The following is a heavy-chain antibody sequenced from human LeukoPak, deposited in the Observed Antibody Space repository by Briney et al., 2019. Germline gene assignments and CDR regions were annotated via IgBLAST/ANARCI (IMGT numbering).Heavy chain of an antibody. Sequence: GGPLRLSCAVSGFTFSDYNMAWVRQAPGMGLEWVSSISTSSNYIFYADSVKGRFTISRDNAKNSFFLQMNSLRADDTAVYYCARFVGVRGGYYFYGMGVWGKGTTVTVSS. J-gene: IGHJ6*04. CDR1: GFTFSDYN. D-gene: IGHD2-21*01. CDR2: ISTSSNYI. CDR3: ARFVGVRGGYYFYGMGV. V-gene: IGHV3-21*01.